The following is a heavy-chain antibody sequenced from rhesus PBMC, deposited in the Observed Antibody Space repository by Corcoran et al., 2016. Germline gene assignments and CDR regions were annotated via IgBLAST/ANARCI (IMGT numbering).Heavy chain of an antibody. CDR3: ARSRAGTTWANDY. CDR2: ISGSSGNT. J-gene: IGHJ4*01. Sequence: QVQLQESGPGLVKPSETLSLTCAVSGDSVSGGFDWTWIRQPPGKGLEWSGYISGSSGNTDYSPSVKNRVTISKDTSKNQFSLLLTSVTAADTAVYYCARSRAGTTWANDYWGQGVLVTVSS. D-gene: IGHD1-20*01. V-gene: IGHV4-76*01. CDR1: GDSVSGGFD.